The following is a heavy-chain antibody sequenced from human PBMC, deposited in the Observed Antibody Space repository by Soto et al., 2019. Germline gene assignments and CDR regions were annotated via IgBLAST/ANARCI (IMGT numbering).Heavy chain of an antibody. D-gene: IGHD5-18*01. Sequence: PTVAMPTPSLTLTYSFSGLSLSTSGMCVSWIRQPPGKALEWLARIDWDDDKYYSTSLKTRLTISKDTSKNQVVLTMTNMDPVDTATYYCAPENFGYGIPRALDYWGQGTLVTVSP. CDR1: GLSLSTSGMC. V-gene: IGHV2-70*11. CDR3: APENFGYGIPRALDY. J-gene: IGHJ4*02. CDR2: IDWDDDK.